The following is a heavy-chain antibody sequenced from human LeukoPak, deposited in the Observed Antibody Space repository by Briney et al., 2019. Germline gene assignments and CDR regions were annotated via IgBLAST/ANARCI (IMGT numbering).Heavy chain of an antibody. J-gene: IGHJ5*02. CDR3: ARGKIARNWFDP. Sequence: ASVKVSCKASGYTFTSYDINWLRQATGQGLEWMGWMNPNSGNTGYAQKFQGRVTMTRNTSISTAYMELSSLRSEDTAVYYCARGKIARNWFDPWGQGTLVTVSS. D-gene: IGHD6-13*01. V-gene: IGHV1-8*01. CDR2: MNPNSGNT. CDR1: GYTFTSYD.